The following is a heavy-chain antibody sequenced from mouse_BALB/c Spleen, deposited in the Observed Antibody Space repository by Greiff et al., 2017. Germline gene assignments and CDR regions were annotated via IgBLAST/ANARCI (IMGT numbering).Heavy chain of an antibody. CDR1: GYSITSGYY. J-gene: IGHJ4*01. CDR2: ISYDGSN. D-gene: IGHD2-1*01. CDR3: ASEVYGNYAMDY. Sequence: ESGPGLVKPSQSLSLTCSVTGYSITSGYYWNWIRQFPGNKLEWMGYISYDGSNNYNPSLKNRISITRDTSKNQFFLKLNSVTTEDTATYYCASEVYGNYAMDYWGQGTSVTVSS. V-gene: IGHV3-6*02.